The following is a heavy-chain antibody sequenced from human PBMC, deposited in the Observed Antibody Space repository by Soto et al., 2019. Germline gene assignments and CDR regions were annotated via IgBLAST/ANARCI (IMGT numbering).Heavy chain of an antibody. CDR2: IYPGDSDT. CDR1: GYSFTSYW. J-gene: IGHJ6*02. D-gene: IGHD2-2*01. V-gene: IGHV5-51*01. CDR3: ARHQGYQLLSYYYYGMDV. Sequence: GESLKISCKGSGYSFTSYWIGWVRQMPGKGLEWMGIIYPGDSDTRYSPSFQGQVTISADKSISTAYLQWSSLKASDTAMYYCARHQGYQLLSYYYYGMDVLGPGTTVTVSS.